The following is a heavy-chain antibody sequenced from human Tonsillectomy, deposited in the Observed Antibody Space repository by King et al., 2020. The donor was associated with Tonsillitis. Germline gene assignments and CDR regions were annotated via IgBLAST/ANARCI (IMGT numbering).Heavy chain of an antibody. V-gene: IGHV3-21*01. D-gene: IGHD6-13*01. CDR3: ARDEGAAAGNGDFDY. J-gene: IGHJ4*02. Sequence: VQLVESGGGLVKPGGSLRLSCAASGFTFSSYSMNWVRQAPGKGLDWVSSISSISNYIYYADLVKGRFTISRENAKNSLYLQMNSLRAEDTAVYYCARDEGAAAGNGDFDYWGQGTLVTVSS. CDR2: ISSISNYI. CDR1: GFTFSSYS.